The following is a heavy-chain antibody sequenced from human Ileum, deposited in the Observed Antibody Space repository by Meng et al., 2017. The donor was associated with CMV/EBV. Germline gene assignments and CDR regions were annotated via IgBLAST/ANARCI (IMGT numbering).Heavy chain of an antibody. D-gene: IGHD4-11*01. J-gene: IGHJ4*02. CDR1: GFTISNTY. CDR3: ARDPGYSSSLTYDY. Sequence: QVVESXXXXXQXXGXXRLSWSASGFTISNTYTSWVRQAPGKGLEWVSVIRSGGDTYYADSVKGRFIISRDNSKNTVYLQMNSLRVEDTALYHCARDPGYSSSLTYDYWGQGTLVTVSS. V-gene: IGHV3-66*01. CDR2: IRSGGDT.